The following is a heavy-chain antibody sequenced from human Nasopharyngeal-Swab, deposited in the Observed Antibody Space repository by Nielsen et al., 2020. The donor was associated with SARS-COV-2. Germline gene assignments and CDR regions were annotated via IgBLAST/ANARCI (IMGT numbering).Heavy chain of an antibody. Sequence: SCAASGFTFSSYAMHWVRQAPGKGLEWVAVISYDGSNKYYADSVKGRFTISRDNSKNTLYLQMNSLRAEDTAVYYCARGRTGNYYYGMDVWGQGTTVTVSS. J-gene: IGHJ6*02. V-gene: IGHV3-30-3*01. CDR2: ISYDGSNK. CDR3: ARGRTGNYYYGMDV. CDR1: GFTFSSYA. D-gene: IGHD1/OR15-1a*01.